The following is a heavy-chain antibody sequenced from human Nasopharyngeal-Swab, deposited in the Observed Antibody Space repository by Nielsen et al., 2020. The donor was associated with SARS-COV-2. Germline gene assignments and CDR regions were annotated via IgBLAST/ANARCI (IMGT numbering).Heavy chain of an antibody. CDR1: GFTVSSNY. V-gene: IGHV3-66*01. D-gene: IGHD6-19*01. J-gene: IGHJ4*02. CDR2: IYSDGST. CDR3: ARDHSSGWYFDY. Sequence: LSLTCAASGFTVSSNYMSWVRQAPGKGLEWVSVIYSDGSTYYADSVKGRFTISRDNSKNTLYLQMNILRAEDTAMYYCARDHSSGWYFDYWGQGTLVTVSS.